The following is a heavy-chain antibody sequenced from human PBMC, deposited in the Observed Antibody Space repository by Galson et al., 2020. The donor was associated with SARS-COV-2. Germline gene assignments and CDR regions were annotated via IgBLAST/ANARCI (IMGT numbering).Heavy chain of an antibody. CDR1: GYSFTVYY. CDR3: ARKVVAPHYYGMDV. Sequence: ASVKVSCKDSGYSFTVYYIHWVRQAPGQGLEWVGWIDPHSGGTNYAPKFQGRVTLTRDTSISTAYMELSSLTSDDTAVYFCARKVVAPHYYGMDVWGQGTTVTVSS. J-gene: IGHJ6*02. CDR2: IDPHSGGT. V-gene: IGHV1-2*02. D-gene: IGHD3-22*01.